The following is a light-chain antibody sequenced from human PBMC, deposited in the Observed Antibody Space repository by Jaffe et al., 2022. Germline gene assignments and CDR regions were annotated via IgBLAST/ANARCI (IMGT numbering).Light chain of an antibody. Sequence: SYELTQPLSVSVALGQTARITCGAYNIGIKNVHWYQQRPGQAPMLVIYRDSSRPSGIPERFSGSNSGNTATLTISRAQGGDEAVYYCQVWETTTDVVFGGGTELTVL. CDR2: RDS. J-gene: IGLJ2*01. CDR1: NIGIKN. CDR3: QVWETTTDVV. V-gene: IGLV3-9*01.